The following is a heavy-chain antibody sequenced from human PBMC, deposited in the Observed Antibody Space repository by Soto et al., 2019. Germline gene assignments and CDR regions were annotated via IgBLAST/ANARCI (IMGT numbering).Heavy chain of an antibody. V-gene: IGHV3-30*18. D-gene: IGHD2-21*02. CDR1: GFTFSSYG. Sequence: GGSLRLSCAASGFTFSSYGMHWVRQAPGKGLEWVAVISYDGSNKYYADSVKGRFTISRDNSKNTLYLQMNSLRAEDTAVYYCAKDNLPGGGGDFLPGIDYWGQGTLVTVSS. CDR3: AKDNLPGGGGDFLPGIDY. CDR2: ISYDGSNK. J-gene: IGHJ4*02.